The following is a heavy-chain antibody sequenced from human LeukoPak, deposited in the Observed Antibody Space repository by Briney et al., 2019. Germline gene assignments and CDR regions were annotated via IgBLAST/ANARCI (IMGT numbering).Heavy chain of an antibody. Sequence: PGGSLTLSCAAAGFTFSSYSMNWVRQAPGKGLEWVSSISSSSSYIYYADAVKGRFTISRDNAKNSLYLQMNSLRAEDTAVYYCARDYEIVTMPFDHWGQGTLVTVSS. J-gene: IGHJ4*02. CDR3: ARDYEIVTMPFDH. V-gene: IGHV3-21*01. CDR1: GFTFSSYS. CDR2: ISSSSSYI. D-gene: IGHD5-24*01.